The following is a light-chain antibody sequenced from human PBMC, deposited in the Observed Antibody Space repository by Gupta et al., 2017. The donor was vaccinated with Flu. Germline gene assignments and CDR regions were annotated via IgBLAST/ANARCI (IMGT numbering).Light chain of an antibody. CDR1: STDVGSYDL. J-gene: IGLJ1*01. CDR2: EGS. V-gene: IGLV2-23*01. Sequence: QSALTQPASVSGSPGQSITISCTGTSTDVGSYDLVSWYQQHPGKAPKLMIYEGSRRPAGVATRFSGSKSGNTASLTISGPQEEDEADYYCCSYAGSGTYVFGTGTKVTVL. CDR3: CSYAGSGTYV.